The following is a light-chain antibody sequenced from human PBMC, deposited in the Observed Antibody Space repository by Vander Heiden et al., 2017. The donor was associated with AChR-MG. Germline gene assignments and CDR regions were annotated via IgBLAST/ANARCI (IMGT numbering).Light chain of an antibody. CDR2: KAS. CDR3: QQEDSYPYT. V-gene: IGKV1-5*03. J-gene: IGKJ2*01. CDR1: QSISSW. Sequence: DIQMTQSPSTLSASVGDRVTITCRASQSISSWLGWYQQKPGKAPNLLIYKASSLDSGVPSRFSGSGSGTEFTLTISSLQPDDFATYYCQQEDSYPYTFGQGTNLEIK.